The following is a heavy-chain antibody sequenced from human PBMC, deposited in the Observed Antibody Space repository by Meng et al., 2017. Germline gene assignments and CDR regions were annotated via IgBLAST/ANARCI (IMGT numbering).Heavy chain of an antibody. CDR3: ARDVSSSWLYYIDY. D-gene: IGHD6-13*01. J-gene: IGHJ4*02. CDR2: IISSSSFL. CDR1: GFTFVSYS. V-gene: IGHV3-21*01. Sequence: VRLCGSGGGLVKHGGCVRLSCAAYGFTFVSYSMNWVRQPAGMRLEWVSYIISSSSFLSYADSVKGRFTISRDNAKNSLYLQMNRLRAEDTAVYYCARDVSSSWLYYIDYWGKGTLVTVSS.